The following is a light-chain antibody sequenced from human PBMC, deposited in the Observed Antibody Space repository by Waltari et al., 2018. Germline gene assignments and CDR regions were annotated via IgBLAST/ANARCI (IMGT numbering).Light chain of an antibody. Sequence: SYVLTQSPSVSVAPGQTTRITCGGNKIGSKAVHWYQQKPGQAPVLVVYDDRDRPSGIPERFSGSNSGNTATLTISRVAAGDEADYYCQVWDTSNDHVVFGGGTKLTVL. CDR3: QVWDTSNDHVV. CDR2: DDR. J-gene: IGLJ2*01. CDR1: KIGSKA. V-gene: IGLV3-21*02.